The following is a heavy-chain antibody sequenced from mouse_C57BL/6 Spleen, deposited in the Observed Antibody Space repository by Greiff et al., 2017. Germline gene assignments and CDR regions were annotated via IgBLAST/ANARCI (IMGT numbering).Heavy chain of an antibody. J-gene: IGHJ2*01. CDR3: ARETTVVSPLGF. D-gene: IGHD1-1*01. V-gene: IGHV1-76*01. CDR1: GYTFTDYY. CDR2: IYPGSGNT. Sequence: VQLQQSGAELVRPGASVKLSCKASGYTFTDYYINWVKQRPGQGLEWIARIYPGSGNTYYNEKFKGKATLTAEKSSSTAYMQLSSLTSEDSAVYFGARETTVVSPLGFWGQGTTLTVSS.